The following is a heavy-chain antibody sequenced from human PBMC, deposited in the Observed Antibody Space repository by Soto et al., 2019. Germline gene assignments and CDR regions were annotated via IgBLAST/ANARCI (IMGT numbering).Heavy chain of an antibody. Sequence: SETLSLTCAVYGGSFSGYYWSWIRQPPGKGLEWIGEINHSGSTNYNPSLKSRVTISVDTSKNQFSLKLSSVTAADTAVYYCARGRYYCDSSGYDYWGQGTLVTVSS. CDR1: GGSFSGYY. CDR2: INHSGST. D-gene: IGHD3-22*01. V-gene: IGHV4-34*01. CDR3: ARGRYYCDSSGYDY. J-gene: IGHJ4*02.